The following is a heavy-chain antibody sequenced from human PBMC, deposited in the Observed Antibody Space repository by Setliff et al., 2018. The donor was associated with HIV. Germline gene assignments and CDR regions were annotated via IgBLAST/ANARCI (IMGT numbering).Heavy chain of an antibody. CDR2: IYYSGTT. V-gene: IGHV4-30-4*08. CDR1: GDFFSTDYY. J-gene: IGHJ3*02. CDR3: ARASTASAMVQDVPAI. D-gene: IGHD5-18*01. Sequence: PSETLSLTCTVSGDFFSTDYYWSWVRQPPGKGLEWIGNIYYSGTTYYSPSLKSRVTISVNKSKNQFSLKLRSVTAADTAVYYCARASTASAMVQDVPAIWGQGTMVTVSS.